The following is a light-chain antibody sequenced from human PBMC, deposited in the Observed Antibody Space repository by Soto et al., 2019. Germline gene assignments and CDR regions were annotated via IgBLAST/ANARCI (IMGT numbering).Light chain of an antibody. CDR2: AAS. Sequence: DIQMTQSPSTLSASVGDRVIITCRASQYINTWLAWYQQKPGKVPTLLIYAASILQSGVPSRFSGTASGTDFTLTISSLQPEDVATYYCQKYNSPPRTFGQGTKVEI. CDR1: QYINTW. CDR3: QKYNSPPRT. V-gene: IGKV1-27*01. J-gene: IGKJ1*01.